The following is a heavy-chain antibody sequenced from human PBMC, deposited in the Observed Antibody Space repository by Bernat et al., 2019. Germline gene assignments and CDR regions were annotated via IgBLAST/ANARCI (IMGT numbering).Heavy chain of an antibody. CDR3: ARDVILGALQGWFDP. Sequence: QVQLVQSGAEVKKPGASVKVSCKASGYTFTDYVIHWVRQAPGQGLECVGWINPNNGATNYVQSFQGRVTMTRDTSITTAYMELIRLTSDDTAVYYCARDVILGALQGWFDPWGQGTLVTVTS. CDR1: GYTFTDYV. J-gene: IGHJ5*02. D-gene: IGHD3-22*01. V-gene: IGHV1-2*02. CDR2: INPNNGAT.